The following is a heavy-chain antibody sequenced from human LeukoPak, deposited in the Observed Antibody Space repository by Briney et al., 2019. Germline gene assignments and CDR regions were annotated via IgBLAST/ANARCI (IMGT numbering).Heavy chain of an antibody. J-gene: IGHJ4*02. V-gene: IGHV1-3*03. CDR2: ITTGRGET. CDR1: GYTFTDYA. CDR3: ARGGKQWRGGNYFDS. Sequence: ASVKVSCKASGYTFTDYALHWVRQAPGQSLEWMGWITTGRGETRYSQEFQRRITFTRDASASTVYMDLSDLRSEDTAVYYCARGGKQWRGGNYFDSWGQGTLVAVSS. D-gene: IGHD6-19*01.